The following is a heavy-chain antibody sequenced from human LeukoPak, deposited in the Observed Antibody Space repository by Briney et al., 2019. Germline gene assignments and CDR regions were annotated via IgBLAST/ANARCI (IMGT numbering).Heavy chain of an antibody. D-gene: IGHD6-13*01. V-gene: IGHV3-11*04. Sequence: GGSLRLSCAASAFTFSDYYMSWIRQAPGKGLEWVSYISSSGSTIYYADSVKGRFTISRDNAKNSLYLQMNSLRAEDTAVYYCAGSSWWYYYYYMDVWGKGTTVTVSS. CDR2: ISSSGSTI. J-gene: IGHJ6*03. CDR3: AGSSWWYYYYYMDV. CDR1: AFTFSDYY.